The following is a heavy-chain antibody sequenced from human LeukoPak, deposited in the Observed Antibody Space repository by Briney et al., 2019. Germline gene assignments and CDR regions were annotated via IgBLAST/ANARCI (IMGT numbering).Heavy chain of an antibody. V-gene: IGHV3-53*04. CDR1: GFTVSSNY. J-gene: IGHJ4*02. CDR2: IYSAGNT. Sequence: GGSLKLSCVASGFTVSSNYMSWVRQAPGKGLEWVSVIYSAGNTYYADSVKGRFTISRHNSEDTLYLHMNSLRVEDTAVYFCARGGTPGYSSGRIDYWGQGTLVTVSS. D-gene: IGHD6-19*01. CDR3: ARGGTPGYSSGRIDY.